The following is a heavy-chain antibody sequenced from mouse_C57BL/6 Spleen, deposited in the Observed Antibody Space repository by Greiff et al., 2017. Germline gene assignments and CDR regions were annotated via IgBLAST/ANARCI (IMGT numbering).Heavy chain of an antibody. D-gene: IGHD1-1*01. J-gene: IGHJ2*01. CDR3: ARGGHYYGSSPLPAYFDY. V-gene: IGHV1-54*01. Sequence: QVQLQQSGAELVRPGTSVKVSCKASGYAFTNYLIEWVKQRPGQGLEWIGVINPGSGGTNYNEKFKGKATLTADKSSSTAYMQLSSLTSEDSAVYFCARGGHYYGSSPLPAYFDYWGQGTTLTVSS. CDR1: GYAFTNYL. CDR2: INPGSGGT.